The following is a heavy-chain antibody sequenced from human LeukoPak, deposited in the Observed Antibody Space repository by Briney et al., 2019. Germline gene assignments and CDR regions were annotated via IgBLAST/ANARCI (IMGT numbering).Heavy chain of an antibody. J-gene: IGHJ4*02. CDR1: GYTFTGYY. Sequence: ASXXVSCKASGYTFTGYYMHWVRQAPGQGLEWMGWINPNSGGTHYAQKFQGRVTVTRDTSISTTYMDLSRLKSDDTAIYYCARKGEIYGDYDYWGQGTLVTVSS. D-gene: IGHD4-17*01. CDR2: INPNSGGT. CDR3: ARKGEIYGDYDY. V-gene: IGHV1-2*02.